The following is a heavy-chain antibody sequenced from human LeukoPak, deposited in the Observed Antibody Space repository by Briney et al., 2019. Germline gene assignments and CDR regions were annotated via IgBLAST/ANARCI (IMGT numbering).Heavy chain of an antibody. CDR3: AKDILPMYYYYYMDV. CDR1: GFTFDDYA. J-gene: IGHJ6*03. V-gene: IGHV3-43*02. Sequence: TGGSLRLSCAASGFTFDDYAMHWVRQAPGKGLEWVSLISGDGGSTYYADSVKGRFTISRDNSKNSLYLQMNSLRTEDAALYYCAKDILPMYYYYYMDVWGKGTTVTVSS. CDR2: ISGDGGST. D-gene: IGHD2-2*01.